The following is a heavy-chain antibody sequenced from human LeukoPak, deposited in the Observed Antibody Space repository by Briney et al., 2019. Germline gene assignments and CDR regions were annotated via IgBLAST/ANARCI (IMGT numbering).Heavy chain of an antibody. V-gene: IGHV3-33*01. CDR2: IWYDGSNK. CDR3: ASRTETIDY. D-gene: IGHD1-1*01. CDR1: GFTFSSYG. J-gene: IGHJ4*02. Sequence: PGGSLRLSCAASGFTFSSYGMHWVRQAPGKGLEWVAVIWYDGSNKYYADSVKGRFTTSRDNSKNTLYLQMNSLRAEDTAVYYCASRTETIDYWGQGTLVTVSS.